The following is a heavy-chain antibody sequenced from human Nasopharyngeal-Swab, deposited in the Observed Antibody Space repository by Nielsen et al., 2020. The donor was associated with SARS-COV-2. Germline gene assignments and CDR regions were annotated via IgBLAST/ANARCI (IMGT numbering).Heavy chain of an antibody. CDR2: IYYSGST. J-gene: IGHJ6*02. V-gene: IGHV4-30-4*01. D-gene: IGHD6-19*01. Sequence: WIRQPPGKGLEWIGYIYYSGSTYYNPSLKSRVTISVDTSKNQFSLKLSSVTAADTAVYYCARDSGVAGTKYYYYGMDVWGQGTTVTVS. CDR3: ARDSGVAGTKYYYYGMDV.